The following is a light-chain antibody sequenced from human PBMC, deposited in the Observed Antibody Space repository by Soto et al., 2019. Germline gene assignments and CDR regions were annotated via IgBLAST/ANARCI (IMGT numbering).Light chain of an antibody. CDR3: QQYHNWPA. J-gene: IGKJ1*01. CDR2: GAS. V-gene: IGKV3-15*01. CDR1: ESISSN. Sequence: EIVMTQSPASLSVSPGERATLSCRASESISSNLAWYQQKSGQAPRLLIYGASSRASGISARFSGGRSGTEFTLTISSLQSEDFAVYYCQQYHNWPAFGQGTKV.